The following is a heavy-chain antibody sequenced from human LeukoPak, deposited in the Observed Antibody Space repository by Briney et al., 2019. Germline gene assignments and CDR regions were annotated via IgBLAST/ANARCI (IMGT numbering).Heavy chain of an antibody. CDR3: ARERDGYNHGVFDY. D-gene: IGHD5-24*01. J-gene: IGHJ4*02. CDR1: GYTFTSYA. CDR2: IIPIFGTA. Sequence: SVKVSCKASGYTFTSYAISWVRQAPGQGLEWVGGIIPIFGTANYAQKFQGRVTITADESTSTAYMELSSLRSEDTAVYYCARERDGYNHGVFDYWGQGTLVTVSS. V-gene: IGHV1-69*13.